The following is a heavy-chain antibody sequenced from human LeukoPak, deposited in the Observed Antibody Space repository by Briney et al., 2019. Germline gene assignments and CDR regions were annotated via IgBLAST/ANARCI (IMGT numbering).Heavy chain of an antibody. CDR3: ARDRYCSGGSCSNWFDP. D-gene: IGHD2-15*01. CDR1: GGSISSSNW. Sequence: PSGTLSLTCAVSGGSISSSNWWSWVRQPPGKGLEWVANIKQDGSEKYYVDSVKGRFTISRDNAKNSLYLQMNSLRAEDTAVYYCARDRYCSGGSCSNWFDPWGQGTLVTVSS. J-gene: IGHJ5*02. V-gene: IGHV3-7*01. CDR2: IKQDGSEK.